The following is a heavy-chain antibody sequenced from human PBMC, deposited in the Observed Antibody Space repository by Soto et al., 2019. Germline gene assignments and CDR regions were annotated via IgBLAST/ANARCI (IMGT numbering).Heavy chain of an antibody. D-gene: IGHD2-8*01. CDR2: ISNSDYTT. J-gene: IGHJ4*02. CDR1: GITLSDNY. CDR3: ASGKWSLDY. Sequence: QVNLVASGGGLVKPGGSLRLSCVASGITLSDNYMTWIRQAPGKGLEWLSYISNSDYTTYYADSVKGRFTISRDNAKNSLYLQLNGLRVEDTAVYYCASGKWSLDYWGQGILVTVSS. V-gene: IGHV3-11*01.